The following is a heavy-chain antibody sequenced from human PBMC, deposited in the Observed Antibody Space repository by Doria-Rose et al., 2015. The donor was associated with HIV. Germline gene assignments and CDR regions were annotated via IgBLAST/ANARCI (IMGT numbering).Heavy chain of an antibody. CDR2: IFSDDDR. J-gene: IGHJ4*02. CDR3: ARIKSSRWYHKYYFDF. D-gene: IGHD6-13*01. Sequence: QESGPVLVKPTETLTLTCTVSGVSLSSPGMGVSWIRQPPGKALEWLANIFSDDDRSYNTSLKSRLTISRGTSKSQAVLTMTDMDPVDTATYYCARIKSSRWYHKYYFDFWGQGTLVIVSA. CDR1: GVSLSSPGMG. V-gene: IGHV2-26*01.